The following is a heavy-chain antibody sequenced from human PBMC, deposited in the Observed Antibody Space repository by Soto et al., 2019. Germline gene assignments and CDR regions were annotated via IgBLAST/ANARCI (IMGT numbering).Heavy chain of an antibody. J-gene: IGHJ6*02. Sequence: PSETLSLTCTVSGGSISSGGYYWSWIRQHPGKGLEWIGYIYYSGSTYYNPSLKSRVTISVDTSKNQFSLKLSSVTPEDTAVFYCGRDPRDNNYGVDVWGQGTTVTVSS. CDR1: GGSISSGGYY. CDR2: IYYSGST. D-gene: IGHD1-1*01. V-gene: IGHV4-31*03. CDR3: GRDPRDNNYGVDV.